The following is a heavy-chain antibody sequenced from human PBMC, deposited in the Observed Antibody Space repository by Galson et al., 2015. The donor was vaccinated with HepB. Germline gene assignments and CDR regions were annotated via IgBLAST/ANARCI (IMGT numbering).Heavy chain of an antibody. D-gene: IGHD3-22*01. J-gene: IGHJ4*02. CDR3: TRRDETSADDDFDS. Sequence: SLRLSCAASGFSFTDSAIHWVRQASGKGLEWIGRIRGKTHSFATAYDASVKGRFTISRDASKNTAYLHMNSLKTEDTAVYYCTRRDETSADDDFDSWGPGTLVTVSS. CDR1: GFSFTDSA. V-gene: IGHV3-73*01. CDR2: IRGKTHSFAT.